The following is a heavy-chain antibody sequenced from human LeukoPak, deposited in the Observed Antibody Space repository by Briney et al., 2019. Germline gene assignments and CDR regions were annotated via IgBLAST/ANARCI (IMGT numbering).Heavy chain of an antibody. Sequence: GGSLRLSCAASGLTFSSYSMNWVRQAPGKGLEWVSYIRSSGSPIYYADSVKGRFTISRDNAKNSVCLQLNSLRDEDTAVYYCVRDPDALDYWGQGTLVTVSS. V-gene: IGHV3-48*02. CDR2: IRSSGSPI. J-gene: IGHJ4*02. CDR3: VRDPDALDY. CDR1: GLTFSSYS.